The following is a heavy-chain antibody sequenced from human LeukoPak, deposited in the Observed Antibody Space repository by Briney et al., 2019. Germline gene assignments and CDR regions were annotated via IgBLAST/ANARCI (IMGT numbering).Heavy chain of an antibody. CDR2: ISAYNGNT. CDR1: GYTFTSYG. Sequence: ASVKVSCKASGYTFTSYGISWVRQAPGQGLEWMGWISAYNGNTNYAQKLQGRVTMTTDTSTSTAYMELRSLRSDDTAVYYCAREYSGSYAGAFDIWGQGTMDTVSS. V-gene: IGHV1-18*01. CDR3: AREYSGSYAGAFDI. D-gene: IGHD1-26*01. J-gene: IGHJ3*02.